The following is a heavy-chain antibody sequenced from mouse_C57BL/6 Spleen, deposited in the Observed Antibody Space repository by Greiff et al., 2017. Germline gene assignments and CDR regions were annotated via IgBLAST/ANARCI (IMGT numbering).Heavy chain of an antibody. CDR1: GYTFTSYW. D-gene: IGHD2-3*01. J-gene: IGHJ2*01. CDR3: ARVHDVYYGDY. Sequence: VQLQQPGAELVRPGTSVKLSCKASGYTFTSYWMHWVKQRPGQGLEWIGVIDPSDSYTNYNQKFKGKATLTVDTSSSTAYMQLSSLTSEDSAVYYCARVHDVYYGDYWGQSTTLTVSS. V-gene: IGHV1-59*01. CDR2: IDPSDSYT.